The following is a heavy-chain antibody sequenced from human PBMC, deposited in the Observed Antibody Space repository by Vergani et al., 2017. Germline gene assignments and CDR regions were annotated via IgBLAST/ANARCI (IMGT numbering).Heavy chain of an antibody. D-gene: IGHD6-19*01. CDR1: GGSISSHY. J-gene: IGHJ5*02. V-gene: IGHV4-59*11. CDR3: ARSPGYSSGWYNPNWFDP. CDR2: IYYSGST. Sequence: QVQLQESGPGLVKPPGTLSLTCAVSGGSISSHYWSWIRQPPGKGLEWIGYIYYSGSTNYNPSLKSRVTISVDTSKNQFSLKLSSVTAADTAVYYCARSPGYSSGWYNPNWFDPWGQGTLVTVSS.